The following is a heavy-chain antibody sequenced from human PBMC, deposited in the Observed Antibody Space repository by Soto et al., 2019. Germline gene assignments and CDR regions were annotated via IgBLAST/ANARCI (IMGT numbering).Heavy chain of an antibody. Sequence: QLQLQESGPGLVKPSETLSLTCTVSGGSISSSSYYWGWIRQPPGKGLEWIGSIYYSGSTYYNPSLKSRVTISVDTSKNQFSLKLSSVTAADTAVYYCARHPWIKNWFDPWGQGTLVTVSS. D-gene: IGHD5-12*01. CDR3: ARHPWIKNWFDP. V-gene: IGHV4-39*01. CDR2: IYYSGST. J-gene: IGHJ5*02. CDR1: GGSISSSSYY.